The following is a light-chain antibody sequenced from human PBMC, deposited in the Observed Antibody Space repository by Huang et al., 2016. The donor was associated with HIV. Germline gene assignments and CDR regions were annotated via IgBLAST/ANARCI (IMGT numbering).Light chain of an antibody. J-gene: IGKJ5*01. V-gene: IGKV1-33*01. Sequence: DIQMTQSPSSLSASVGDRVTITCQASQDISTYLNWYQQKPGKAPKVLIYAASKLETGVPSRFSGSGSGTKFTVTISTLQPEDSATYYCQQYDNVPITFGQGTRLEI. CDR3: QQYDNVPIT. CDR1: QDISTY. CDR2: AAS.